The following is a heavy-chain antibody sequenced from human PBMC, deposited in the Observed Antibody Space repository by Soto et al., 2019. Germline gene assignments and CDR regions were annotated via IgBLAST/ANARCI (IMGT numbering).Heavy chain of an antibody. CDR3: ARSPDGGDPFDY. V-gene: IGHV3-21*01. CDR1: GFTFSSYS. Sequence: LRLSCAASGFTFSSYSMNWVRQAPGKGLEWVSSISSSSSYIYYADSVKGRFTISRDNAKNSLYLQMNSLRAEDTAVYYCARSPDGGDPFDYWGQGTLVTVSS. J-gene: IGHJ4*02. D-gene: IGHD2-21*02. CDR2: ISSSSSYI.